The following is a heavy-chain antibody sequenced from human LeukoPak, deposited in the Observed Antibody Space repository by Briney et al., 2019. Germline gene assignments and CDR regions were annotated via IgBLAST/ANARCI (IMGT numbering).Heavy chain of an antibody. D-gene: IGHD1-1*01. Sequence: GASVKVSCXASGYTFTGYYMHWVRQAPGQGLEWMGRINPNSGGTNYAQKFQGRVTMTRDTSISTAYMELSRLRSDDTAVYYCARDQLERNYYYMDVWGKGTTVTVSS. J-gene: IGHJ6*03. CDR3: ARDQLERNYYYMDV. V-gene: IGHV1-2*06. CDR1: GYTFTGYY. CDR2: INPNSGGT.